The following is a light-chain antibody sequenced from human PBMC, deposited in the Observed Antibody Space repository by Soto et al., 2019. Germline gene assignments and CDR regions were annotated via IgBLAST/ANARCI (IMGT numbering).Light chain of an antibody. Sequence: IVLTQSPGTLSLSPGERAALFCWASQSVRNNYLAWYQQKPGQAPRLLIYGVSARATGIPDRFSGSGSGTDFTLTISRLEPEDFAVYYCQQYGTSSYTFGQGTKLEIK. CDR1: QSVRNNY. CDR2: GVS. V-gene: IGKV3-20*01. J-gene: IGKJ2*01. CDR3: QQYGTSSYT.